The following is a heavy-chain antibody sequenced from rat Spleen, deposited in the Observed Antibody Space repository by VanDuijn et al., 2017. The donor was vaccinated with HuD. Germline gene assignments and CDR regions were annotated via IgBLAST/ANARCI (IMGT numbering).Heavy chain of an antibody. V-gene: IGHV2-47*01. J-gene: IGHJ2*01. D-gene: IGHD3-3*01. CDR2: IWSHGSI. CDR1: GLSLNSNS. Sequence: QVQLKESGPGLEQPSQTLSLTCSVSGLSLNSNSVSWIRQPPGKGLAWRGVIWSHGSIDYNSAFKPRLSISRDTSKSQVFLRMNSLQTEDTAMYFCVRGSAFFDYWGQGVMVTVSS. CDR3: VRGSAFFDY.